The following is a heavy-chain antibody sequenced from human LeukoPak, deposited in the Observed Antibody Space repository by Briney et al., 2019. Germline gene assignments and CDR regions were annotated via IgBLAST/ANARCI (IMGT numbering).Heavy chain of an antibody. V-gene: IGHV3-30*18. D-gene: IGHD5-18*01. CDR1: GFTFSSYG. CDR3: AKAPDTAMVDY. CDR2: ISYGGSNK. Sequence: GGSLRLSCAASGFTFSSYGMHWVRQAPGKGLEWVAVISYGGSNKYYADSVKGRFTISRDNSKNTLYLQMNSLRAEDTAVYYCAKAPDTAMVDYWGQGTLVTVSS. J-gene: IGHJ4*02.